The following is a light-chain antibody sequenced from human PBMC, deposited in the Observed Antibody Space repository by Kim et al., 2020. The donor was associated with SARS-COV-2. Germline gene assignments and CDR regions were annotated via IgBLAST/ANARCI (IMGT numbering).Light chain of an antibody. V-gene: IGLV2-8*01. CDR1: TVSSYNY. CDR3: SSYGGSNKLLL. Sequence: GQSVTISCTGFTVSSYNYLSWYQQHPGKAPQLMIYEVTKRPSGVSDRFSGSKSGNTATLTVSGLQAEDEADYYCSSYGGSNKLLLFGGGTQLTVL. J-gene: IGLJ2*01. CDR2: EVT.